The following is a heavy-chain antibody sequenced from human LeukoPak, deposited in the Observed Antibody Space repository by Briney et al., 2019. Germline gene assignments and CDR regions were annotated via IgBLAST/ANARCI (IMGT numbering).Heavy chain of an antibody. V-gene: IGHV1-46*01. CDR2: INPSGGST. Sequence: VASVKVSCKASGYTFTSYYMHWVRQAPGQGFEWMGIINPSGGSTSYAQKFQGRVTMTRDTSTSTVYMELSSLRSEDTAVYYCARDGVDYGDYVAFDYWGQGTLVTVSS. D-gene: IGHD4-17*01. CDR3: ARDGVDYGDYVAFDY. J-gene: IGHJ4*02. CDR1: GYTFTSYY.